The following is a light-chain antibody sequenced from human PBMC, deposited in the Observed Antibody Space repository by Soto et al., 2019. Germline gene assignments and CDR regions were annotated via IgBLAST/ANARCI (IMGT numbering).Light chain of an antibody. Sequence: DKLMTQSPSTLSVSPGERAPLSCRASQSVNNNLAWYQQKLGQAPRVLIYGASTRATGIPARFTGSGSGTEFILTITSLQSEDSAVYYCQEYNTWPWTFGQGTEVDI. CDR2: GAS. V-gene: IGKV3-15*01. CDR3: QEYNTWPWT. CDR1: QSVNNN. J-gene: IGKJ1*01.